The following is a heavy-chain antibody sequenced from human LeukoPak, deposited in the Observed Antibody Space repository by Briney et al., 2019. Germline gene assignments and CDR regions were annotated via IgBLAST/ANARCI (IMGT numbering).Heavy chain of an antibody. V-gene: IGHV3-30-3*01. CDR2: ISYDGSNK. Sequence: QPGRSLRLSCAASGFTFSGYAMHWVRQAPGKGLEWVALISYDGSNKYYADSVKGRFTISRDNSKNTLYLQMNSLRTEDTAVYYCARTRGSGSDYFDYWGQGTLVTVSS. J-gene: IGHJ4*02. CDR1: GFTFSGYA. D-gene: IGHD2-15*01. CDR3: ARTRGSGSDYFDY.